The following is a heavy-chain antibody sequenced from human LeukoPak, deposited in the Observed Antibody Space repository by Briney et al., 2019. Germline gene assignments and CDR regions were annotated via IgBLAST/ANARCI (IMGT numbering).Heavy chain of an antibody. Sequence: GGSLRLSCAASGFTFSSYAMSWLPQAPGKGLEWGSRISGSGSTKYYTDSVRGRFTVARANSKNTLYLQMDSLRVEDTAIFYCAKELAYSYAKFDYWGEGTLVTVSS. CDR1: GFTFSSYA. CDR2: ISGSGSTK. CDR3: AKELAYSYAKFDY. V-gene: IGHV3-23*01. D-gene: IGHD5-18*01. J-gene: IGHJ4*02.